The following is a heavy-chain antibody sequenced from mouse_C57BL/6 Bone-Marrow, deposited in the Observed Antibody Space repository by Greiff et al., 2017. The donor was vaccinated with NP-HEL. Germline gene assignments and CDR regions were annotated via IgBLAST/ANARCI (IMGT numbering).Heavy chain of an antibody. Sequence: DVHLVESGGGLVKPGGSLKLSCAASGFTFSSYAMSWVRQTPEKRLEWVATISDGGSYTYYPDNVKGRFTISRDNAKNNLYLQMSHLKSEDTAMYYCARDPGITTVVARAYWGQGTLVTVSA. CDR2: ISDGGSYT. CDR3: ARDPGITTVVARAY. V-gene: IGHV5-4*01. J-gene: IGHJ3*01. CDR1: GFTFSSYA. D-gene: IGHD1-1*01.